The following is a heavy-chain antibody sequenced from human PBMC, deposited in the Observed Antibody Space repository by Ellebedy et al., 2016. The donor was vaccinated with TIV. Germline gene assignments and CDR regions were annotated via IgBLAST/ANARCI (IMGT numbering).Heavy chain of an antibody. V-gene: IGHV4-30-4*01. CDR3: ARAHDYGGHEDPYADF. J-gene: IGHJ4*02. CDR1: GGSITSSSYF. CDR2: IYYTGST. D-gene: IGHD4-23*01. Sequence: SETLSLTCTVSGGSITSSSYFWGWIRQPPGKGLEWIGNIYYTGSTYYNPSLTSRIAISLDTSKNQFSLKLTSVTAADTAVYYCARAHDYGGHEDPYADFWGQGTLVTVSS.